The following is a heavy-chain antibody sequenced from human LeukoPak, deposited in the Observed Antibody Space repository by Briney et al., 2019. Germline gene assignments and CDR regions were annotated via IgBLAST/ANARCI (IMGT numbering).Heavy chain of an antibody. CDR1: GFTFNNYG. V-gene: IGHV3-30*18. Sequence: PGKSLRLSCAASGFTFNNYGMHWVRQAPGKGLEWVAVISYDGRNKHYPDSVKGRFTISRDISTDTLWLQMDSLGTEDTAVYYCAKGPLRGTAAAIDYWGQGTLVTVSS. D-gene: IGHD2-2*01. CDR3: AKGPLRGTAAAIDY. J-gene: IGHJ4*02. CDR2: ISYDGRNK.